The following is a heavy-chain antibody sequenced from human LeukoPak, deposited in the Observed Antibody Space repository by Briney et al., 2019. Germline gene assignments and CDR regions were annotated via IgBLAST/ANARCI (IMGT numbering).Heavy chain of an antibody. Sequence: GGSLRLSCAASGFSFSTQWMTWVRQAPGKGLEWVANIKQDGSEKYYVDSVKGRFTISKDNAKNSLYLQMNSLRVEDTAVYYCARGGSRSGWFWIYWGQGTRVTVSP. V-gene: IGHV3-7*01. CDR3: ARGGSRSGWFWIY. D-gene: IGHD6-13*01. CDR2: IKQDGSEK. CDR1: GFSFSTQW. J-gene: IGHJ4*02.